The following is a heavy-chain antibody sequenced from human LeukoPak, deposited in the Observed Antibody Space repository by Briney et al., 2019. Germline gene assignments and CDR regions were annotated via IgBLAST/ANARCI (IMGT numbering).Heavy chain of an antibody. CDR1: GYTFTGYN. D-gene: IGHD2-2*01. J-gene: IGHJ4*02. V-gene: IGHV1-2*02. Sequence: ASVKVSCKASGYTFTGYNIHWVRQAPGQGLEWMGWINPNSGFTNYAQKFQGRVTMTRDTSISTAYMELSRLRSDDTAVYYCARLADCSSSSCRSFDYWGQGTLVTVSS. CDR2: INPNSGFT. CDR3: ARLADCSSSSCRSFDY.